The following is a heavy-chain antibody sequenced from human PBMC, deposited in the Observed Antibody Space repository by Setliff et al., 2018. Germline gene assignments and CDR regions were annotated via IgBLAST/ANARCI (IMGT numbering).Heavy chain of an antibody. CDR2: TYYSGST. CDR3: ARGVLRYFDWLLSGDAFDI. J-gene: IGHJ3*02. CDR1: GGSISSYY. D-gene: IGHD3-9*01. V-gene: IGHV4-59*01. Sequence: SETLSLTCTVSGGSISSYYWSWIRQPPGKGLEWIGYTYYSGSTNYNPSLKSRVTISVDTSKNQFSLKLSSVTAADTAVYYCARGVLRYFDWLLSGDAFDIWGQGTMVTVSS.